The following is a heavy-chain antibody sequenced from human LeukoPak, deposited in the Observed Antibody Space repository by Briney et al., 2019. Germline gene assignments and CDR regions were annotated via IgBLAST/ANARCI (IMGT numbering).Heavy chain of an antibody. CDR3: ARDRSSWFTTHYFDY. J-gene: IGHJ4*02. CDR2: IYYSGST. Sequence: SETLSLTCTVSGGSISSYYWSWIRQPPGKGLEWIGYIYYSGSTNYNPSLKSRVTISVGTSKNQFSLKLSSVTAADTAVYYCARDRSSWFTTHYFDYWGQGTLVTVSS. CDR1: GGSISSYY. V-gene: IGHV4-59*01. D-gene: IGHD6-13*01.